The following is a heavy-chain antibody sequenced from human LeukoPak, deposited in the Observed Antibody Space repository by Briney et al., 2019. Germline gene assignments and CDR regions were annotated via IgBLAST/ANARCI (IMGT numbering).Heavy chain of an antibody. CDR1: GYTFTGYY. Sequence: ASVKVSCKASGYTFTGYYMHWVRQAPGQGLEWMGWINPNSGGTNYAQKFQGWVTMTRDTSISTAYMELSRLRSDDTAVYYCARGSLLLWFGEPFDYWGQGTLVTVSS. D-gene: IGHD3-10*01. CDR2: INPNSGGT. CDR3: ARGSLLLWFGEPFDY. V-gene: IGHV1-2*04. J-gene: IGHJ4*02.